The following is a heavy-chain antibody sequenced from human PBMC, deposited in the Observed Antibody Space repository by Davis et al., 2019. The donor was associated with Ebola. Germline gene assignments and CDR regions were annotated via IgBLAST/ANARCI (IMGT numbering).Heavy chain of an antibody. CDR2: ISSDSDYI. Sequence: GGSLRLSCAASGFTFSTYSMSWVRQAPGKGLEWVSSISSDSDYIYYADSAKGRFTISRDNATNSLSLQLNSLRAEDTAVYYCARDRPLDFFFGDYYGMDVWGQGTTVTVSS. D-gene: IGHD3-16*01. CDR1: GFTFSTYS. V-gene: IGHV3-21*01. J-gene: IGHJ6*02. CDR3: ARDRPLDFFFGDYYGMDV.